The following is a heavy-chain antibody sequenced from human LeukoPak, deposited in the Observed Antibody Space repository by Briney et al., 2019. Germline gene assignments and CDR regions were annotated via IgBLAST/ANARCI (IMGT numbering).Heavy chain of an antibody. CDR2: IHSGGTT. J-gene: IGHJ6*03. Sequence: SETLSLTCTVSGDSITDDYYTWIRLPAGKGLEWIGRIHSGGTTNYNPSLMSRVNLSIDKSKKRISLRLTSVTAADTAVYYCARDNGSGYIKGYEHYFYYLDVWGKGTTVTVSS. CDR1: GDSITDDY. D-gene: IGHD1-26*01. V-gene: IGHV4-4*07. CDR3: ARDNGSGYIKGYEHYFYYLDV.